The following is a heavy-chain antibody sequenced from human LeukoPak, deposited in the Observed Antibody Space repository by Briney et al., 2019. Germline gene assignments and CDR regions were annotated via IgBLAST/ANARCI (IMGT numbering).Heavy chain of an antibody. D-gene: IGHD3-10*01. CDR1: RGSISSGSYY. J-gene: IGHJ6*02. CDR2: IYSNGTT. Sequence: SQTLSLTCTVSRGSISSGSYYWRWIRQPAEKGLEWIGRIYSNGTTNHNPSLKSRATISVDTSKNHFSLKLSSVTAADTAVYYCARGRGRDVSFYYGMDVWGQGTTVTVSS. V-gene: IGHV4-61*02. CDR3: ARGRGRDVSFYYGMDV.